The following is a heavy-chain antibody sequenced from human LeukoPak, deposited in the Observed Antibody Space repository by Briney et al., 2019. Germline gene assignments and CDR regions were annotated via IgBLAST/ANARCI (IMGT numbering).Heavy chain of an antibody. Sequence: GASVKVSCKASGYTFTSYDINWVRQATGQGLEWMGWMNPNSGNTGYAQKFQGRVTITKNTSISTAYMELSSLRSEDTAVHYCARDGHYDFWSGYHLFDYWGQGTLVTVSS. J-gene: IGHJ4*02. V-gene: IGHV1-8*02. CDR1: GYTFTSYD. D-gene: IGHD3-3*01. CDR2: MNPNSGNT. CDR3: ARDGHYDFWSGYHLFDY.